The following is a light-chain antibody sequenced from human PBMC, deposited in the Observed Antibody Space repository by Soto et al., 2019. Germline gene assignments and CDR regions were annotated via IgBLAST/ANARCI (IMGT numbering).Light chain of an antibody. J-gene: IGKJ4*01. Sequence: DIQLTQSPSFLSASVGDRVTITCRASQGFSSTLAWYQQKPGKAPKLLIYAASSLQSGVPSRFSGSGSGTEVTLTISSRQPEDFATYYCQQRNSYPPRTFGGGTKVEIK. V-gene: IGKV1-9*01. CDR3: QQRNSYPPRT. CDR1: QGFSST. CDR2: AAS.